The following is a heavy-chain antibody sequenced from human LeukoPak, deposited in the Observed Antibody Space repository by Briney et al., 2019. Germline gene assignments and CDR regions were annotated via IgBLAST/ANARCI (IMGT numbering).Heavy chain of an antibody. CDR2: ISYEGSTK. V-gene: IGHV3-30*18. Sequence: PGGSLTLSCAASGFTFSDYGMHWVRQAPGKGLEWVAVISYEGSTKYYADSVKGRFTISRDNSKNTLYLQMNSLRTEDTAVYYCAKAKSGTYYKGDYDFDYWGQGTLVTVSS. CDR3: AKAKSGTYYKGDYDFDY. CDR1: GFTFSDYG. D-gene: IGHD3-10*01. J-gene: IGHJ4*02.